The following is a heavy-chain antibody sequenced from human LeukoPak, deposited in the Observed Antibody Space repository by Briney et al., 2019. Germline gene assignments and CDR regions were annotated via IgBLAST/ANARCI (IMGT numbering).Heavy chain of an antibody. CDR3: ASSIAAAGTEAYYYYCMDV. Sequence: ASVKVSCKASGYTFTGYYMHWVRQAPGQGLEWMGWINPNSGGTNYVQKFQGRVTMTRDTSISTAYMELSRLRSDDTAVYYCASSIAAAGTEAYYYYCMDVWGQGTTVTVSS. CDR1: GYTFTGYY. CDR2: INPNSGGT. V-gene: IGHV1-2*02. D-gene: IGHD6-13*01. J-gene: IGHJ6*02.